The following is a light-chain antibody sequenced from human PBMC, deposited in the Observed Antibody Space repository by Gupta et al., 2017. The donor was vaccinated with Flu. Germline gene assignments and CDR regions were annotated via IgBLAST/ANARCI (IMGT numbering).Light chain of an antibody. J-gene: IGLJ2*01. V-gene: IGLV1-51*01. CDR2: DTD. CDR1: NSNIGSNS. Sequence: VTICCSGSNSNIGSNSVSWYQQLPGTAPKLLIYDTDKRPSGTPDRFSGSKSGTSAILGITGLQTGDEADYFCGTWDTSLSGVVVFGAGTKLTVL. CDR3: GTWDTSLSGVVV.